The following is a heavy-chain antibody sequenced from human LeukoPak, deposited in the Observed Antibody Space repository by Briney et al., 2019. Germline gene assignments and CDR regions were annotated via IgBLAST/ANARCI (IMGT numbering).Heavy chain of an antibody. D-gene: IGHD2/OR15-2a*01. CDR2: IRFDGNNK. CDR3: AKSAFRSLRSLPGYFDF. V-gene: IGHV3-30*02. Sequence: PGGSLRLSCTASGFTLSGSGMHWVRQAPGKALEWLAFIRFDGNNKYYADSVKGRFTISRDISKNTLYLQMNSLRTEDTSVYYCAKSAFRSLRSLPGYFDFWGQGTLVTVSS. J-gene: IGHJ4*02. CDR1: GFTLSGSG.